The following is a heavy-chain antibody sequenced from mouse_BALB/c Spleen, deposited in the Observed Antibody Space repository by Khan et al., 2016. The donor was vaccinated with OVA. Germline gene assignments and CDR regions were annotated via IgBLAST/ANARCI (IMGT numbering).Heavy chain of an antibody. CDR1: GYTFTNYG. CDR3: ARSEVTMITTDGYCFDY. CDR2: INTYTGEP. D-gene: IGHD2-4*01. V-gene: IGHV9-1*02. Sequence: QIQLVQSGPELKKPGETVKISCKASGYTFTNYGMNWVKQAPGKGLKWMGWINTYTGEPTYADDFKGRFAFSLETSDSTAYLQINNLKTEDMATXVCARSEVTMITTDGYCFDYWGQGTTLTVSS. J-gene: IGHJ2*01.